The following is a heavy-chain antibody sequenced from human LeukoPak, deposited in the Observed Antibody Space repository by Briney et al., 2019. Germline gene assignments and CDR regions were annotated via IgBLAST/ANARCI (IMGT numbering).Heavy chain of an antibody. J-gene: IGHJ4*02. CDR3: ARVALIAVAGNDY. D-gene: IGHD6-19*01. CDR2: ISSSSSYI. CDR1: GFTFSSYS. V-gene: IGHV3-21*01. Sequence: GGSLRLSCAASGFTFSSYSMNWVRQAPGKGLEWVSSISSSSSYIYYADSVKGRFTISRDNAKNSLYLQVNSLRAEDTAVYYCARVALIAVAGNDYWGQGTLVTVSS.